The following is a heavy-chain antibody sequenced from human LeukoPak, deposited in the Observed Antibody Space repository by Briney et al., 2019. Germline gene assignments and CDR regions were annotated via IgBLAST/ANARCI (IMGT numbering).Heavy chain of an antibody. Sequence: GGSLRPSCAASGFTFSSYGMHWVRQAPGKGREGVAVISYDGSNKYYAASVKARFTISTDNSKNTLYLQMNSLRAEATAVYYCAKETVVAATYWDFQHWGQGTLVTVSS. J-gene: IGHJ1*01. CDR3: AKETVVAATYWDFQH. CDR1: GFTFSSYG. D-gene: IGHD2-15*01. V-gene: IGHV3-30*18. CDR2: ISYDGSNK.